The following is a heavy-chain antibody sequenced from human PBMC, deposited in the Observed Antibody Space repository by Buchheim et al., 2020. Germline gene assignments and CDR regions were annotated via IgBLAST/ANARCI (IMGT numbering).Heavy chain of an antibody. V-gene: IGHV3-30-3*01. CDR2: ISYDGRNK. Sequence: QVQLVESGGGVVQPGRSLRLSCAASGFTFSSYAMHWVRQAPGKGLEWVAVISYDGRNKYYADSVKGRFTISRDNSKNTLYLQRNSLRAEDTAVYYCAKDVRRFTMVRGVDYWGQGTL. J-gene: IGHJ4*02. CDR3: AKDVRRFTMVRGVDY. D-gene: IGHD3-10*01. CDR1: GFTFSSYA.